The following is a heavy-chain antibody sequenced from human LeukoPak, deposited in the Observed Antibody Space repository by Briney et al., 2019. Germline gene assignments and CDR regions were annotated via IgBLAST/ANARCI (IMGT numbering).Heavy chain of an antibody. CDR1: GGTFSSYA. Sequence: VASVKVSCKASGGTFSSYAISWVRQAPGQGLEWMGRIIPILGIANYAQKFQGRVTITADKSTSTAYMELSSLRSEDTAVYYCARFGVVGLPTTSRNRRAWFDPWGQGTLVTVSS. D-gene: IGHD3-16*01. J-gene: IGHJ5*02. V-gene: IGHV1-69*04. CDR3: ARFGVVGLPTTSRNRRAWFDP. CDR2: IIPILGIA.